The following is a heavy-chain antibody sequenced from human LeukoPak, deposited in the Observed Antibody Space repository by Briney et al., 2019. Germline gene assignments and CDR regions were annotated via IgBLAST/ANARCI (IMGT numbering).Heavy chain of an antibody. J-gene: IGHJ5*02. D-gene: IGHD3-10*01. V-gene: IGHV1-69*13. CDR1: GYTFTSYA. CDR2: IIPIFGTA. Sequence: SVKVSCKAYGYTFTSYAISWVRQAPGQGLEWMGGIIPIFGTANYAQKFQGRVTITADESTSTAYMELSSLKSEDTAVYYCARGAGYYYGSGSYYWFDPWGQGTLVTVSS. CDR3: ARGAGYYYGSGSYYWFDP.